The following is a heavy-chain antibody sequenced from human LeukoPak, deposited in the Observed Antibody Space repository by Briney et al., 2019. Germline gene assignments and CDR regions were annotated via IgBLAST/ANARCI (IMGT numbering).Heavy chain of an antibody. Sequence: GGSLRLSCAASGFAFIGYAMSWVRQAPGKGLEWVSAISGSGGSTYYADSVKGRFTISRDNSRNTLFLQMNSLRVEDTAVYYCAKFPRNFVAYFYYYMDVWGKGTTVIVSS. V-gene: IGHV3-23*01. CDR3: AKFPRNFVAYFYYYMDV. D-gene: IGHD1-14*01. J-gene: IGHJ6*03. CDR1: GFAFIGYA. CDR2: ISGSGGST.